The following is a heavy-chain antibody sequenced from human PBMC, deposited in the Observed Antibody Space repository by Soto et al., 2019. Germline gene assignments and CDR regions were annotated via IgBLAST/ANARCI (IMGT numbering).Heavy chain of an antibody. CDR3: ARENSVQAWLHHFDH. J-gene: IGHJ4*02. CDR1: GFSFSSFA. V-gene: IGHV3-48*03. CDR2: ISDDGASI. Sequence: GGSLRLSCAGSGFSFSSFAMNWVRQAPGRGLEWVSYISDDGASIYYADSLKGRFTISRDNAKNSLSLQMNNLRAEDTAVYYCARENSVQAWLHHFDHWGLGTRVTVS. D-gene: IGHD5-18*01.